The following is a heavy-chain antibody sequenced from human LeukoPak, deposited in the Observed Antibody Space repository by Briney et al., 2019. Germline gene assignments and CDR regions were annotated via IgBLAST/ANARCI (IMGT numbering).Heavy chain of an antibody. CDR3: ARHMGYCSSTSCSRNYYGMDV. CDR1: DGSISSSDYY. Sequence: SQTLSLTCTVSDGSISSSDYYWTWIRQPPGKGLEWIGYIYSSGSTYYNPSLKSRVTMSVDTSKNQFSLKLSSVTAADTAVYYCARHMGYCSSTSCSRNYYGMDVWGQGTTVTVSS. D-gene: IGHD2-2*01. J-gene: IGHJ6*02. V-gene: IGHV4-30-4*01. CDR2: IYSSGST.